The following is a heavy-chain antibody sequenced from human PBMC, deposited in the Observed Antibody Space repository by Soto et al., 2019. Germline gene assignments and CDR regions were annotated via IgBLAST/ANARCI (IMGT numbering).Heavy chain of an antibody. CDR1: GFTFSSYA. CDR2: ISGSGGST. Sequence: LSLTCAASGFTFSSYAMSWVRQAPGKGLEWVSAISGSGGSTYYADSVKGRFTISRDNSKNTLYLQMNSLRAEDTAVYYCAKEGQAGTTVLSYYYYYMDVWGKGTTVTVSS. D-gene: IGHD1-7*01. J-gene: IGHJ6*03. V-gene: IGHV3-23*01. CDR3: AKEGQAGTTVLSYYYYYMDV.